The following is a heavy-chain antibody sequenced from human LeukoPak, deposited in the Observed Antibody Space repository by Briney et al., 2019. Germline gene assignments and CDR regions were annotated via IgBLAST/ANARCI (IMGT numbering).Heavy chain of an antibody. Sequence: SETLSHTCTVSGGSISSSSYYWGWIRQPPGKGLEWIGSIYYSGSTYYNPSLKSRGTISVDTSKNQFSLKLSSVTAADTAVYYCARGRARSIFGVVTDYYYYMDVRGKGTTVTVSS. D-gene: IGHD3-3*01. J-gene: IGHJ6*03. CDR1: GGSISSSSYY. CDR2: IYYSGST. V-gene: IGHV4-39*07. CDR3: ARGRARSIFGVVTDYYYYMDV.